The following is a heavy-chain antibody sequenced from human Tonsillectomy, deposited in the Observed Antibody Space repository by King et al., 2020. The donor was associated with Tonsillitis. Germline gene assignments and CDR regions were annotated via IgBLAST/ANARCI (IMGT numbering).Heavy chain of an antibody. V-gene: IGHV4-30-2*01. D-gene: IGHD7-27*01. Sequence: LQLQESGSGLVKPSQTLSLTCAVSGGSISSGGYSWSWIRQPPGKGLEWIGYIYHSGSTYYNPSLKSRVTISVGRSKNQFSLKLSSVTAADTAVYYCARDQELGAFDYWGQGTLVTVSS. CDR2: IYHSGST. CDR3: ARDQELGAFDY. J-gene: IGHJ4*02. CDR1: GGSISSGGYS.